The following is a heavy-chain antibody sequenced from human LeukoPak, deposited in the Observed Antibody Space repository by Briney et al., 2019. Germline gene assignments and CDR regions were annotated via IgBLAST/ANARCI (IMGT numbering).Heavy chain of an antibody. D-gene: IGHD5-24*01. J-gene: IGHJ4*02. Sequence: PGGSLRPSCAASGFTFSSYWMSWVRQAPGKGLEWVANIKQDGSEKYYVDSVKGRFTISRDNAKNSLYLQMNSLRAEDTAVYYCARDRWLHYFDYWGQGTLVTVSS. CDR1: GFTFSSYW. CDR3: ARDRWLHYFDY. CDR2: IKQDGSEK. V-gene: IGHV3-7*01.